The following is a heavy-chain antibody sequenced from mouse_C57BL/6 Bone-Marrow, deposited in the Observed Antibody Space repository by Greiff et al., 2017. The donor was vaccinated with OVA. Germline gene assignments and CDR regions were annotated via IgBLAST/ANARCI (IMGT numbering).Heavy chain of an antibody. CDR2: IYPRSGNT. CDR1: GYTFTSYG. V-gene: IGHV1-81*01. D-gene: IGHD1-1*01. Sequence: QVQLKESGAELARPGASVKLSCKASGYTFTSYGISWVKQRTGQGLEWIGEIYPRSGNTYYNEKFKGKATLTADKSSSTAYMELRSLTSEDSAVYFCANYGSSQGWYFDVWGTGTTVTVSS. CDR3: ANYGSSQGWYFDV. J-gene: IGHJ1*03.